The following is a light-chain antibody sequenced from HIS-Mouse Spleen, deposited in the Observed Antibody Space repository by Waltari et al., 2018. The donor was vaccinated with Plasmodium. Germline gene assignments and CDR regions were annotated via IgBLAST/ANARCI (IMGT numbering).Light chain of an antibody. V-gene: IGLV2-8*01. CDR3: SSYAGSNNLV. Sequence: QSALTQPPSASGSPGQSVTISCTGTSSDVGGYTYVSWYQQHPGKAPKLMIYWVSKRPSGVPDRFSGSKSGNTASLTVSGLQAEDEADYYCSSYAGSNNLVFGGGTKLTVL. CDR2: WVS. CDR1: SSDVGGYTY. J-gene: IGLJ2*01.